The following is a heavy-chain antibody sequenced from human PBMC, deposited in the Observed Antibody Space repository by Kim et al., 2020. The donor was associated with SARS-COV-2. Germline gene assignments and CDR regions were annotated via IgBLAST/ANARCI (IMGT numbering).Heavy chain of an antibody. CDR1: GFTVSSNY. D-gene: IGHD1-1*01. V-gene: IGHV3-66*02. CDR2: IYSGGST. CDR3: ATIPRQLEHFDY. J-gene: IGHJ4*02. Sequence: GGSLRLSCAASGFTVSSNYMSWVRQAPGKGLEWVSVIYSGGSTYYADSVKGRFTISRDNSKNTLYLQMNSLRAEDTAVYYCATIPRQLEHFDYWGQGTLVTVSS.